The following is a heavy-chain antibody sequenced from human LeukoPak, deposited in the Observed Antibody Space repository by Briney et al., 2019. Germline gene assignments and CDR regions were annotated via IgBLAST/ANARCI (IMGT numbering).Heavy chain of an antibody. J-gene: IGHJ5*02. CDR2: IIPIFGTA. D-gene: IGHD6-13*01. V-gene: IGHV1-69*06. Sequence: ASVKDSCKASGGTFSSYAISWVRQAPGQGLEWMGGIIPIFGTANYAQKFQGRVTITADKSTSTAYMELSSLRSEDTAVYYCGHSSSWDNWFDPWGQGTLVTVSS. CDR1: GGTFSSYA. CDR3: GHSSSWDNWFDP.